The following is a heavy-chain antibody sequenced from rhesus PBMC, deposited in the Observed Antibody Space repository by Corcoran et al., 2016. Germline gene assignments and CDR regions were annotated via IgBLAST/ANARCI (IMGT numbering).Heavy chain of an antibody. Sequence: EVQLVESGGGVAKPGGFLRLSCASSGFTYRDHSMHWVRQASGKGLEWVSGMSYTGGSTWYADSVKGRFTISRENAKNTLYLQMDSLRAEDTAVYYCAGDKTTVTTFDYWGQGVLVTVSS. CDR2: MSYTGGST. CDR3: AGDKTTVTTFDY. CDR1: GFTYRDHS. J-gene: IGHJ4*01. V-gene: IGHV3-59*01. D-gene: IGHD4-35*01.